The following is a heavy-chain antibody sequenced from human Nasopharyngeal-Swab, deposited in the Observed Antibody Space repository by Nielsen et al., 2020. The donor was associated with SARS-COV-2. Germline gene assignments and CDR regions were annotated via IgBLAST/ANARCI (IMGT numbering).Heavy chain of an antibody. CDR3: ATAPQGIFDY. CDR2: INPNSGGT. D-gene: IGHD3-10*01. J-gene: IGHJ4*02. V-gene: IGHV1-2*06. Sequence: WVRQAPGQGLEWMRRINPNSGGTNYAQKFQGRVTMTRDTSISTAYMELSRLRSDDTAVYYCATAPQGIFDYWGQGTLVTVSS.